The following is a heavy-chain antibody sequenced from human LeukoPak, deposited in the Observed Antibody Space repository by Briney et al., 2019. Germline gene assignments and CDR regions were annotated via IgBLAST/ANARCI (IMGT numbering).Heavy chain of an antibody. CDR2: ISSSSSYI. Sequence: GGSLRLSCAASGFTFSSYSMNWVRQAPGKGLEWVSSISSSSSYIYYADSVKGRFTISRDNAKNSLYLQMNSLRAEYTAVYYCARDRDSYGYLGQDFVYWGQGTLVTVSS. J-gene: IGHJ4*02. V-gene: IGHV3-21*01. CDR3: ARDRDSYGYLGQDFVY. D-gene: IGHD5-18*01. CDR1: GFTFSSYS.